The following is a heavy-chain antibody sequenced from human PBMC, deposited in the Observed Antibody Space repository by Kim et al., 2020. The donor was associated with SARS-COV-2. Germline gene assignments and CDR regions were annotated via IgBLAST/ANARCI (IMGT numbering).Heavy chain of an antibody. D-gene: IGHD3-10*01. J-gene: IGHJ2*01. Sequence: GGSLRLSCAASGFTFSSYSMNWVRQAPGKGLEWVSSISSSSSYIYYADSVKGRFTISRDNAKNSLYLQMNSLRAEDTAVYYCARPQGSGSYYNRYFDLWGRGTLVTVSS. CDR2: ISSSSSYI. V-gene: IGHV3-21*01. CDR3: ARPQGSGSYYNRYFDL. CDR1: GFTFSSYS.